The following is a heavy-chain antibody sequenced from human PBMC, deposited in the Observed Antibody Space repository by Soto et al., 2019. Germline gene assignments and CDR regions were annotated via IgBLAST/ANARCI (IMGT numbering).Heavy chain of an antibody. Sequence: PGGSLRLSCAASGFTFSTYGMHWVRQAPGKGLEWVAVISHDGSTKNYADSVKGRFTISRDNSKNTLYLQMHSLRPEDTAVYYCAKVRLYSGYDYGYYYGMDVWGQGTTVTVSS. J-gene: IGHJ6*02. CDR2: ISHDGSTK. CDR1: GFTFSTYG. CDR3: AKVRLYSGYDYGYYYGMDV. V-gene: IGHV3-30*18. D-gene: IGHD5-12*01.